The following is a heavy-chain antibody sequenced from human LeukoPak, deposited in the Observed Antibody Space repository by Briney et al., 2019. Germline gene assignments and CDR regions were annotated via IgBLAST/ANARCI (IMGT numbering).Heavy chain of an antibody. CDR3: ARLSIVGASFDY. Sequence: SETLSLTCTVSGGSISSYYWSWIRQPPGKGLEWIGYIYYSGSTNYNPSLKSRVTISVDTSKNQFSLKLSSVTAADTAVYYCARLSIVGASFDYWGQGTLVTVSS. CDR1: GGSISSYY. J-gene: IGHJ4*02. CDR2: IYYSGST. V-gene: IGHV4-59*12. D-gene: IGHD1-26*01.